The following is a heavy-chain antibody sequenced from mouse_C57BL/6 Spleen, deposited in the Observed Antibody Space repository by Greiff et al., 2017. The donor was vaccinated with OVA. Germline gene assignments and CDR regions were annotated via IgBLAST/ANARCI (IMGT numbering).Heavy chain of an antibody. CDR2: ISSGGSYT. V-gene: IGHV5-6*01. CDR1: GFTFSSYG. Sequence: EVHLVESGGDLVKPGGSLKLSCAASGFTFSSYGMSWVRQTPDKRLEWVATISSGGSYTYYPDSVKGRFTISRDNAKNTLYLQMSSLKSEDTAMYYCARPYGSSYDYYAMDYWGQGTSVTVSS. J-gene: IGHJ4*01. D-gene: IGHD1-1*01. CDR3: ARPYGSSYDYYAMDY.